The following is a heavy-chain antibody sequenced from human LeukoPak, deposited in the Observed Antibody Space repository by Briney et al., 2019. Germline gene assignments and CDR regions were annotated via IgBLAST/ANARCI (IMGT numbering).Heavy chain of an antibody. V-gene: IGHV1-46*01. CDR1: GYTFTSYY. D-gene: IGHD2-15*01. CDR2: INPSGGST. CDR3: ARDKDCSGGSCYSFDY. J-gene: IGHJ4*02. Sequence: ASVKVSCKASGYTFTSYYMHWVRQAPGQGLEWMGIINPSGGSTSYAQKFQGRVTMTRDTSTSTVYMELSGLRSEDTAVYYCARDKDCSGGSCYSFDYWGQGTLVTVSS.